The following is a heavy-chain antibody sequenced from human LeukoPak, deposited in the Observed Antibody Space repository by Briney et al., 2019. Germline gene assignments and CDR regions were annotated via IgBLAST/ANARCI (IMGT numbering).Heavy chain of an antibody. CDR2: IYYSGST. CDR3: ARVTGYMIEDYFDY. J-gene: IGHJ4*02. D-gene: IGHD3-22*01. CDR1: GGSISSYY. V-gene: IGHV4-59*01. Sequence: SETLSLTCTVSGGSISSYYWSWIRHPPGKGLEWMGYIYYSGSTNYKPSLKSRVTISVDTSKNQFSLKLRSVTAADTAVYYCARVTGYMIEDYFDYWGQGTLVTVSS.